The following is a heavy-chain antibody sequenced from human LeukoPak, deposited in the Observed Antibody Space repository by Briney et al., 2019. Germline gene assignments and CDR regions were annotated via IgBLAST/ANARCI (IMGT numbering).Heavy chain of an antibody. CDR1: GYTFTSNY. J-gene: IGHJ5*02. Sequence: ASVKVSCKAFGYTFTSNYMHWVRQAPGQGPEWMGVISPSGGSTTYAQKFQGRVTLTRDMSTSTDYLELSRLRSDDTAVYYCARGKRYYGSGSLTADWFDPWGQGTLVTVSS. V-gene: IGHV1-46*01. CDR3: ARGKRYYGSGSLTADWFDP. CDR2: ISPSGGST. D-gene: IGHD3-10*01.